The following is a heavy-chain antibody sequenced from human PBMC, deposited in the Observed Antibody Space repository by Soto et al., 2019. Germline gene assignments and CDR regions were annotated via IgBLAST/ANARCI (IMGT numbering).Heavy chain of an antibody. J-gene: IGHJ4*02. CDR2: ISGGGDTT. V-gene: IGHV3-23*01. CDR1: GFTFNNYA. D-gene: IGHD3-10*01. CDR3: AKGRGGSGSLTPRVDF. Sequence: EVQLLDSGGGLVQPGGSLRLSCAASGFTFNNYAMTWVRQAPVKGLEWVSAISGGGDTTSYADSVKGRFTVSRDGSKNTLYLQMSSLRAEDTALYYCAKGRGGSGSLTPRVDFWGQGTLVTVSS.